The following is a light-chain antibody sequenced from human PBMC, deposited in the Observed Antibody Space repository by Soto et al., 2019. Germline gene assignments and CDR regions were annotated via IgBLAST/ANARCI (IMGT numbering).Light chain of an antibody. J-gene: IGLJ1*01. CDR1: SSDVGDYNY. Sequence: QSVLTQPASVSGSPGQSITISCTGTSSDVGDYNYVSWYQQHPGKAPKLMIYEVSNRPSGVSNRFSGSKSGNTASLTISGLQAEDEADYYCSSYTSSYVFGTGTKVT. V-gene: IGLV2-14*01. CDR2: EVS. CDR3: SSYTSSYV.